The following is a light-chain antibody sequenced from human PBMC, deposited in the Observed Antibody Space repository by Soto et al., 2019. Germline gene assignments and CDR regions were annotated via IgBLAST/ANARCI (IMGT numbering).Light chain of an antibody. Sequence: DIQMTQSPSSLSASVGDRVTITCRASQGISNYLAWYQQKPGKVPNTLIYAASTLQSGVPSRFSGSGSGTDCTLTISSLEPADVAAYSCQKYNIAPWAFGQGTKVEIK. CDR1: QGISNY. CDR2: AAS. CDR3: QKYNIAPWA. J-gene: IGKJ1*01. V-gene: IGKV1-27*01.